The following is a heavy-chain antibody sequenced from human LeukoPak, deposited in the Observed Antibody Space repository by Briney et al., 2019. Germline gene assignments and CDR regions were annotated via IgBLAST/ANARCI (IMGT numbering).Heavy chain of an antibody. CDR2: INPSGTST. CDR3: AREDNTGLDNWFDP. V-gene: IGHV1-46*01. J-gene: IGHJ5*02. CDR1: GYTFSNYY. D-gene: IGHD6-19*01. Sequence: ASVKVSCKASGYTFSNYYMHWVRLAPGQGLEWMGIINPSGTSTSYAQKFQGRVVMTRDTSISTAYMELSRLRGDDTAVYYCAREDNTGLDNWFDPWGQGTLVTVSS.